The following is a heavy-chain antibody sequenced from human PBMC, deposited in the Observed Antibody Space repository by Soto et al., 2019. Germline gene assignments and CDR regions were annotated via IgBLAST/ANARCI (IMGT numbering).Heavy chain of an antibody. V-gene: IGHV3-15*01. Sequence: GGSLRLSCVASAFAFDNAWMNWVRQAPGKGLEWVGRIKRKADGETTDYAAPVKGRFSISRDDSKNTLFLQMNSLKSEDTAVYYCSTEGGSPGYFNYVAMDVWGQGTTVTVS. CDR2: IKRKADGETT. CDR3: STEGGSPGYFNYVAMDV. D-gene: IGHD1-1*01. CDR1: AFAFDNAW. J-gene: IGHJ6*02.